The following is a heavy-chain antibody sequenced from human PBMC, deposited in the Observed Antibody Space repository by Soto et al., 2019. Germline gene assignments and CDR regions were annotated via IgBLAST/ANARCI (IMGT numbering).Heavy chain of an antibody. V-gene: IGHV4-59*01. CDR3: ARGEISYYDILTGVRYYGMDV. D-gene: IGHD3-9*01. CDR1: GGSISSYY. Sequence: SETLSLTCTVSGGSISSYYWSWIRQPPGKGLEWVGYIYYSGSTNYNPSLKSRVTISVDTSKNQFSLKLSSVTAADTAVYDCARGEISYYDILTGVRYYGMDVWGQGTTVTVSS. J-gene: IGHJ6*02. CDR2: IYYSGST.